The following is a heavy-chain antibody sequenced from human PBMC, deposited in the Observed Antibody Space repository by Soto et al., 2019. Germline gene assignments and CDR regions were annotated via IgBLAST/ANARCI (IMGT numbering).Heavy chain of an antibody. CDR3: ARVPDY. CDR1: GFPFSSSF. CDR2: ISSNGGST. Sequence: GGSLRLSCAASGFPFSSSFMHWVRQAPGKGLQYVSAISSNGGSTYYANSVKGRFTISRDNSKNTLYLQMGSLRAEDMAVYYCARVPDYWGQGTLVTVSS. J-gene: IGHJ4*02. V-gene: IGHV3-64*01.